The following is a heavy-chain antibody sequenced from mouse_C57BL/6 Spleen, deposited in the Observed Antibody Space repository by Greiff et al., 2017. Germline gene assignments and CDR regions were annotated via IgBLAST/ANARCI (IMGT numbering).Heavy chain of an antibody. CDR1: GFSLTSYC. CDR3: ARNSGAMDY. J-gene: IGHJ4*01. CDR2: IWSGGST. Sequence: VQLQQSGPGLVQPSQSLSITCTVSGFSLTSYCVHWVRQSPGKGLEWLGVIWSGGSTDYNAAFISRLSISKDDTKSQVFYKMNSRQADDTTIYYCARNSGAMDYWGQGTSVTVSS. D-gene: IGHD3-2*02. V-gene: IGHV2-2*01.